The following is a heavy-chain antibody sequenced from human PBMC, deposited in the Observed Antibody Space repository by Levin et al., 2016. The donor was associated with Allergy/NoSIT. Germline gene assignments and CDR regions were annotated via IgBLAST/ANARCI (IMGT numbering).Heavy chain of an antibody. Sequence: ASVKVSCKASGYTFTGYYMHWVRQAPGQGLEWMGWINPNSGGTNYAQKFQGRVTMTRDTSISTAYMELSRLRSDDTAVYYCARDSGSPTLYYYYYYGMDVWGQGTTVTVSS. D-gene: IGHD3-10*01. CDR1: GYTFTGYY. CDR3: ARDSGSPTLYYYYYYGMDV. J-gene: IGHJ6*02. CDR2: INPNSGGT. V-gene: IGHV1-2*02.